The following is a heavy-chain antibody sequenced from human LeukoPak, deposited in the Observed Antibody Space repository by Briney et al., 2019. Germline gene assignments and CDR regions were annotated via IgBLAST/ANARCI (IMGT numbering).Heavy chain of an antibody. J-gene: IGHJ4*02. CDR3: ARDLRYYDSSGYFEVDY. V-gene: IGHV1-2*02. D-gene: IGHD3-22*01. Sequence: GSSVKVSCKASGGTFSSYAISWVRQAPGQGLEWMGWINPNSGGTNYAQKFQGRVTMTRDTSISTAYMELSRLRSDDTAVYYCARDLRYYDSSGYFEVDYWGQGTLVTVSS. CDR1: GGTFSSYA. CDR2: INPNSGGT.